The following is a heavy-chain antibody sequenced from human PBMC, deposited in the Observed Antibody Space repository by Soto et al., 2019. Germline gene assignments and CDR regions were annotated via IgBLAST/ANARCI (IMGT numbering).Heavy chain of an antibody. J-gene: IGHJ3*02. V-gene: IGHV4-59*08. CDR2: INYSGSS. D-gene: IGHD3-10*01. CDR1: GGSISSYY. CDR3: AKRYGSSFDI. Sequence: QLQLQESGPGLVKPSETLSLTCTVSGGSISSYYWSWIRQPPGKGLEWIGYINYSGSSNYNPSLSRRVAIAVDTSMNQFSLKLISVTAADTAVYNCAKRYGSSFDIWGQGTKVTVSS.